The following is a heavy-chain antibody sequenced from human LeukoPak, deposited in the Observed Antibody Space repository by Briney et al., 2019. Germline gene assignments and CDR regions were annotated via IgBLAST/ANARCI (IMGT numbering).Heavy chain of an antibody. D-gene: IGHD6-13*01. CDR1: GFIFKKYW. V-gene: IGHV3-30*18. Sequence: GGSLRLSCAASGFIFKKYWMNWVRQVPGKGLEWVAVISYDGSNKYYADSVKGRFTISRDNSKNTLYLQMNSLRAEDTAVYYCAKGAYSSSWSDIDYWGQGTLVTVSS. J-gene: IGHJ4*02. CDR3: AKGAYSSSWSDIDY. CDR2: ISYDGSNK.